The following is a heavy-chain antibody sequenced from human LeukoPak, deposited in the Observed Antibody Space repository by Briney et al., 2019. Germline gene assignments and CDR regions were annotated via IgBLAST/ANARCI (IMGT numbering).Heavy chain of an antibody. Sequence: SVKVSCKASGGTFSSYAISWVRQAPGQGLEWMGGIIPIFGTANYAQKFQDRVTITADESTSTAYMELSRLRSEDTAVYYCARGSSHYYDSSGYYYVYDYWGQGTLVTVSS. CDR2: IIPIFGTA. CDR3: ARGSSHYYDSSGYYYVYDY. J-gene: IGHJ4*02. V-gene: IGHV1-69*13. CDR1: GGTFSSYA. D-gene: IGHD3-22*01.